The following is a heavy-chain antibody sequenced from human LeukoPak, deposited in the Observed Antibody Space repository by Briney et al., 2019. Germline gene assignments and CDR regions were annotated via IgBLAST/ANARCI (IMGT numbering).Heavy chain of an antibody. CDR3: ARDHGYSYGHNYYGMDV. V-gene: IGHV4-59*01. CDR1: GGSISSYY. J-gene: IGHJ6*02. Sequence: SETLSLTCTVSGGSISSYYWSWIRQPPGKGLEWIGYIYYSGSTNYNPSLKSRVTISVDTSKNQFSLKLSSVTAADTAVYYCARDHGYSYGHNYYGMDVWGQGTTVTVSS. D-gene: IGHD5-18*01. CDR2: IYYSGST.